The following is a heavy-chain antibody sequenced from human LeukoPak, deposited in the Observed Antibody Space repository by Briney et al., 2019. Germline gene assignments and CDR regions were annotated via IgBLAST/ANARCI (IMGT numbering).Heavy chain of an antibody. J-gene: IGHJ4*02. V-gene: IGHV4-4*02. Sequence: SETLSLTCGVSGGSITSTNWWSWVRQPPEQGLEWIGEIPLSGLTNYNPSLKSRVTMALDKSKNHLSLNLTSVTAADTAVYYCSRENGAFSPFGYWGQGTLVTVPS. CDR3: SRENGAFSPFGY. CDR2: IPLSGLT. D-gene: IGHD2-8*01. CDR1: GGSITSTNW.